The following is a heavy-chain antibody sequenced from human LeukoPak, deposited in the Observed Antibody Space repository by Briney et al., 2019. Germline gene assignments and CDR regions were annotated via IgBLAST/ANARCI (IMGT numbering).Heavy chain of an antibody. CDR2: IYSGGNT. D-gene: IGHD6-19*01. J-gene: IGHJ4*02. V-gene: IGHV3-53*01. CDR3: TCSGCSIYYFDY. Sequence: GGSLRLSCAASGFTVSSNYMSWVRQAPGKGLEWVSIIYSGGNTHYADSVKGRFTISRDNSKNTLYLQMNSLRAEDTAVYYCTCSGCSIYYFDYWGQGTLVTVSS. CDR1: GFTVSSNY.